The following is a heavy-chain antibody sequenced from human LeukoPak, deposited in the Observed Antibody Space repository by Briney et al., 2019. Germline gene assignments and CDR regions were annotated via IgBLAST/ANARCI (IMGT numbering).Heavy chain of an antibody. CDR1: GFTVSSNY. Sequence: GGSLRLSCAASGFTVSSNYMSWVRQAPGKGLEWVSVIYSGGSTYYADSVKGRFTISRDNSKNTLYLQMNSLRAEDTAVYYCAKGSIAVALVDYWGQGTLVTVSS. CDR2: IYSGGST. J-gene: IGHJ4*02. D-gene: IGHD6-19*01. V-gene: IGHV3-66*01. CDR3: AKGSIAVALVDY.